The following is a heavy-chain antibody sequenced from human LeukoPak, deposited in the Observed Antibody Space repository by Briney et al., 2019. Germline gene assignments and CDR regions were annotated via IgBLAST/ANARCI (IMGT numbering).Heavy chain of an antibody. V-gene: IGHV3-23*01. D-gene: IGHD3-22*01. J-gene: IGHJ4*02. CDR1: GFSFSIYG. CDR2: ISGSGGNT. Sequence: GGTLRLSCEASGFSFSIYGMSWVRQAPGKGLEWVSGISGSGGNTYYADSVKGRFTISRDNSKNTLYLQMNGLRAEDTAVYYCAKDRSYYDSSGYIYYFDYWGQGTLVTVSS. CDR3: AKDRSYYDSSGYIYYFDY.